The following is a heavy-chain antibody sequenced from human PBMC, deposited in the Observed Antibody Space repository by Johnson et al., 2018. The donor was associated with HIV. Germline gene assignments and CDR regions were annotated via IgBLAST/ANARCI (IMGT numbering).Heavy chain of an antibody. Sequence: QVQLVESGGGVVQPGRSLRLSCAASGFTFSSYAMHWVRQAPGKGLEWVAVISYDGSNKYYADSVKGRFTISRDNSKNTLYLQMNRLRAEDTAVYYCASGYWSGGSCYSEYAFDIWGQGTMVTVSS. CDR3: ASGYWSGGSCYSEYAFDI. V-gene: IGHV3-30-3*01. CDR1: GFTFSSYA. D-gene: IGHD2-15*01. J-gene: IGHJ3*02. CDR2: ISYDGSNK.